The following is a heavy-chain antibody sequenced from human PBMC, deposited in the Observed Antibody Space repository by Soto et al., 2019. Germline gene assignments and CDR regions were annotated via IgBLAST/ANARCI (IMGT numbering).Heavy chain of an antibody. D-gene: IGHD4-17*01. CDR2: IYHSGST. Sequence: SETLSLTCAVSGGSISSGGYSWSWIRQPPGKGLEWIGYIYHSGSTYYNPSLKSRVTISVDRSKNQFSLKLSSVTAADTAVYYCARNKLTTVTTHFDYWGQGTLVTVSS. CDR1: GGSISSGGYS. V-gene: IGHV4-30-2*01. J-gene: IGHJ4*02. CDR3: ARNKLTTVTTHFDY.